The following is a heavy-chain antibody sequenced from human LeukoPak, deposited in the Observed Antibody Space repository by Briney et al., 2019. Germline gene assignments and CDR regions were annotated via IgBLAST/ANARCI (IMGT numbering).Heavy chain of an antibody. V-gene: IGHV3-9*01. J-gene: IGHJ4*02. CDR3: TREKFARTGTFDY. D-gene: IGHD1-1*01. Sequence: PGGSLRLSCAASGFTFDDYSMHWVRQAPGKGLEWVSGISWNSGIIDYAGSVKGRFTISRDNAKNSLFLQMNSLRAEDTAMYYCTREKFARTGTFDYWGQGTLVTVSS. CDR2: ISWNSGII. CDR1: GFTFDDYS.